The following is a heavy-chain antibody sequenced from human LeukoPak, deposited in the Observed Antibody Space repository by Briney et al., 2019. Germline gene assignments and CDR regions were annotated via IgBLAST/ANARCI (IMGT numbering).Heavy chain of an antibody. CDR3: ARDTYYYDSTALQH. J-gene: IGHJ1*01. V-gene: IGHV3-30*04. CDR1: GFTFSSYA. Sequence: GGSLRLSCAASGFTFSSYAMHWVRQAPGKGLEWVAVISYDGSNKYYADSVKGRFTISRDNSKNTLYLQMNSLRAEDTAVYYCARDTYYYDSTALQHWGQGTLVTVPS. D-gene: IGHD3-22*01. CDR2: ISYDGSNK.